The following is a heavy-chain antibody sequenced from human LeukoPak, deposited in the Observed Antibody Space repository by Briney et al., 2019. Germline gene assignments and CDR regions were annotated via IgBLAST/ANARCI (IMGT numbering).Heavy chain of an antibody. CDR1: GFTFSSYG. D-gene: IGHD2-2*01. Sequence: GGSLRLSCAASGFTFSSYGMHWVRQAPGKGLEWVAVIWYDGSNKYYADSVKGRFTISRDNSKNTLYLQMNSLRAEDTAVYYCAKDGWSSTSRGLCSFDPWGQGTLVTVSS. J-gene: IGHJ5*02. V-gene: IGHV3-33*06. CDR2: IWYDGSNK. CDR3: AKDGWSSTSRGLCSFDP.